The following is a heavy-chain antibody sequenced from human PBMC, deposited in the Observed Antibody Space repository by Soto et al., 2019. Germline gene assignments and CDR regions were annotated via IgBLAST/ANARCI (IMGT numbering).Heavy chain of an antibody. CDR1: VFSFSSFG. V-gene: IGHV3-30*18. D-gene: IGHD1-26*01. J-gene: IGHJ6*01. Sequence: HPGGSLRLSCASSVFSFSSFGMHWVRHAPGKWLEWVAGLSFDGITKHYADSVKGRFTISRDNSKNTMYLQMNSLRPEDTSIYYCAKDGAWELLTHYGMEVWGPGTTVIVS. CDR3: AKDGAWELLTHYGMEV. CDR2: LSFDGITK.